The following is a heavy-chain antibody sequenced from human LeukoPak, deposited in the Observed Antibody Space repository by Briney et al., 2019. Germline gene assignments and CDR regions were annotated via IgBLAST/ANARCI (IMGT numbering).Heavy chain of an antibody. D-gene: IGHD4-17*01. Sequence: SETLSLACTVSGGSISSSRYYWGWIRQPPGKGLEWIGSVYYSGSTYYNPSLKSRVTISIDKSKNQFSLKLNSVTAADTAVYYCVKDLFYGDFDYWGPGTLVTVSS. V-gene: IGHV4-39*07. J-gene: IGHJ4*02. CDR2: VYYSGST. CDR3: VKDLFYGDFDY. CDR1: GGSISSSRYY.